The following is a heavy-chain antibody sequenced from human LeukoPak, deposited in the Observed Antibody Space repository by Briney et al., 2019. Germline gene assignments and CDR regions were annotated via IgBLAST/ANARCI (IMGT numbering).Heavy chain of an antibody. J-gene: IGHJ4*02. Sequence: GGSLRLSCAASGLTFSSYAMSWVRQAPGKGLEWVSAISGSGGSTYYADSVKGRFTISRDNSKNTLYLQMNSLRAEDTAVYYCAKADYYDSSGYPGFDYWGQGTLVTVSS. CDR1: GLTFSSYA. D-gene: IGHD3-22*01. CDR2: ISGSGGST. V-gene: IGHV3-23*01. CDR3: AKADYYDSSGYPGFDY.